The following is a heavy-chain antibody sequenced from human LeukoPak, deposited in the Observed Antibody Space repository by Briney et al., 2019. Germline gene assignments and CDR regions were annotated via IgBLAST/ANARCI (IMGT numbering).Heavy chain of an antibody. CDR3: SGGTSFAVLDI. CDR2: INSDGSST. V-gene: IGHV3-74*01. Sequence: GGSLRLSCAASGLIFRSYWMHWVRQAPGKGLVWVSRINSDGSSTSYADSVKGRFTISRDNAKNTLYLQMNSLRAEDTAVYYCSGGTSFAVLDIWGQGTMVTVSS. CDR1: GLIFRSYW. D-gene: IGHD2-15*01. J-gene: IGHJ3*02.